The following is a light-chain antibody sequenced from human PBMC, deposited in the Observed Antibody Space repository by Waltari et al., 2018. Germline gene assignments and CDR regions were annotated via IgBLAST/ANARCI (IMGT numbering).Light chain of an antibody. CDR3: QKYVNLPAT. V-gene: IGKV3-20*01. CDR1: QSVGRY. CDR2: DAS. J-gene: IGKJ1*01. Sequence: IVLTPSPSTLSFSPGERATLSCRASQSVGRYLAWYQQKPCQAPRLLIYDASTRATGIPDRFSGSGSGTDFSLTISRLESEDFAVYYCQKYVNLPATFGQGTKVEIK.